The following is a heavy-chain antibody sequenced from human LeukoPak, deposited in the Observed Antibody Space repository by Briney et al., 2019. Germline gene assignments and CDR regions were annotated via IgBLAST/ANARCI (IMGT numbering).Heavy chain of an antibody. Sequence: ASVKVSCKASGYTFTTYYMHWVRQAPGQGLEWMGIINPSSGSTGYAQKFQGRVTMTRDTSTSTVYMELSSLRSEDTAVYYCATSETVGTTTGRRVLDYWGQGTLLTDSS. V-gene: IGHV1-46*01. CDR2: INPSSGST. J-gene: IGHJ4*02. D-gene: IGHD1-26*01. CDR1: GYTFTTYY. CDR3: ATSETVGTTTGRRVLDY.